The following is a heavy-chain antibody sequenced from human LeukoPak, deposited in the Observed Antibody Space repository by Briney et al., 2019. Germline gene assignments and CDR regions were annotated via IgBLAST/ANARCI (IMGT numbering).Heavy chain of an antibody. CDR2: INNSGST. CDR3: APRGDIEHSYGFGKWFDP. D-gene: IGHD5-18*01. Sequence: SETLSLTCAVYGGSLSGYYWSWLRQPPGKGLEWIGEINNSGSTNYNASLKSRVAISIDTSKKQFSLKLSSVTAADTAVYYCAPRGDIEHSYGFGKWFDPWGQGTLVTVSS. V-gene: IGHV4-34*01. CDR1: GGSLSGYY. J-gene: IGHJ5*02.